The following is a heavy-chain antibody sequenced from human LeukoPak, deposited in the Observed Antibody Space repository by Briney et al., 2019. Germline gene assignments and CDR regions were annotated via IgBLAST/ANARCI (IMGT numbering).Heavy chain of an antibody. V-gene: IGHV1-69*05. CDR1: GGTFSSYA. CDR2: IIPIFGTA. Sequence: SVKVSCKASGGTFSSYAISLVRQAPGQGLEWMGRIIPIFGTANYAQKFQGRVTITTDESTSTAYMELSSLRSEDTAVYYCARGQGSDNWFDPWGQGTLVTVFS. CDR3: ARGQGSDNWFDP. J-gene: IGHJ5*02.